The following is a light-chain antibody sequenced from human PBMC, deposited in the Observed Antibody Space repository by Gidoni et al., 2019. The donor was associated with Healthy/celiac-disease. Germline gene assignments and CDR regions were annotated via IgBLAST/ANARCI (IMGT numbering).Light chain of an antibody. CDR1: TVGDKY. CDR2: QAS. Sequence: SYELTQPPSVSVSPGQTASITCSGDTVGDKYACWYQQKPGQSPVLVIYQASKRPPGIPERFSGSNSGNTATLTCSGTQAMDEADYYCQAGDSSTVVCGGGTKLTVL. CDR3: QAGDSSTVV. V-gene: IGLV3-1*01. J-gene: IGLJ2*01.